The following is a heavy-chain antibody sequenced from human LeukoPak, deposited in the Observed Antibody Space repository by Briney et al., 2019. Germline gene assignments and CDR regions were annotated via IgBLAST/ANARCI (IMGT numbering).Heavy chain of an antibody. CDR3: ARGVDCSDFAFDI. V-gene: IGHV4-59*11. Sequence: SETLSLTCTVSGGSISSHCWSWIRQPPRKGLEWIGYVYYSGNTNYNPSLKSRVTISVDTSKNQFSLNLSSVTAADTAVYYCARGVDCSDFAFDIWGQGTMVTVSS. D-gene: IGHD2-15*01. CDR2: VYYSGNT. J-gene: IGHJ3*02. CDR1: GGSISSHC.